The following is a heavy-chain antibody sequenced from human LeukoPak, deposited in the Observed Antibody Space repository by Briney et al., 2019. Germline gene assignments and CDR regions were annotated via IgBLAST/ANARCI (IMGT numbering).Heavy chain of an antibody. Sequence: SETLSLTCTVSGGSISSSSYYWGWIRQPPGKGLEWIGSIYYSGSTYYNPSLKSRVTISVDTSKNQFSLKLSSVTAADTAVYYCARDPSDYYDSSGSSFDYWGQGTLVTVSS. CDR3: ARDPSDYYDSSGSSFDY. J-gene: IGHJ4*02. CDR1: GGSISSSSYY. V-gene: IGHV4-39*07. CDR2: IYYSGST. D-gene: IGHD3-22*01.